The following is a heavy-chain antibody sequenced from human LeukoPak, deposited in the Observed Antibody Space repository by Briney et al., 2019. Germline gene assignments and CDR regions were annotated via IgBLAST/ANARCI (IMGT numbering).Heavy chain of an antibody. CDR2: IIPIFGTA. CDR3: ASQLLWFGEFLNWFDP. J-gene: IGHJ5*02. Sequence: SVKVSCKASGCTFSSYAISWVRQAPGQGLEWMGRIIPIFGTANYAQKFQGRVTITTDGSTSTAYMELSSLRSEDTAVYYCASQLLWFGEFLNWFDPWGQGTLVTVSS. D-gene: IGHD3-10*01. V-gene: IGHV1-69*05. CDR1: GCTFSSYA.